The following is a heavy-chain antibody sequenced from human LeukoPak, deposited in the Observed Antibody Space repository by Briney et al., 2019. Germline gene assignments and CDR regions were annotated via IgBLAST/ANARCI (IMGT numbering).Heavy chain of an antibody. CDR1: GFTFSIYA. D-gene: IGHD6-19*01. Sequence: GGSLRLSCAASGFTFSIYAMHWVRQAPGKGLEWVAVISYDGSNKYYADSVKGRFTISRDNSKNTLYLQMNSLRAEDTAVYYCAREQWLVPLDYWGQGTLVTVSS. CDR2: ISYDGSNK. CDR3: AREQWLVPLDY. J-gene: IGHJ4*02. V-gene: IGHV3-30*04.